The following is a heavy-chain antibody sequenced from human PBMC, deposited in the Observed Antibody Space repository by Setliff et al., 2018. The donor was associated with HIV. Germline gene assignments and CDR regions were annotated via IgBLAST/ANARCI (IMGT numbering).Heavy chain of an antibody. V-gene: IGHV1-3*04. CDR2: INIANGKT. Sequence: GASVKVSCKASGYSFSRSWVQWVRQASGQGLEWMGWINIANGKTQYSQKFRGRVTFTRDISANTAYLHMNSLKTEDTGVYYCRYVGSLQYWGQGTLVTVSS. D-gene: IGHD1-26*01. J-gene: IGHJ4*02. CDR1: GYSFSRSW. CDR3: RYVGSLQY.